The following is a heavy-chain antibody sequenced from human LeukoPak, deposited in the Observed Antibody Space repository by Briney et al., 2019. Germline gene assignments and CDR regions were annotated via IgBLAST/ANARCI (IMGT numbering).Heavy chain of an antibody. D-gene: IGHD1-7*01. Sequence: TSQTLSLTCTVSSGSVNSGSYCWTWIRQPAGKGLEWIGRVYTSGITDYNPSLKSRVAISVDTSKNQFSLELSSVTAADTAVYYCARGLNSAPSYYFDSWGQGTLVTVSS. CDR2: VYTSGIT. CDR3: ARGLNSAPSYYFDS. J-gene: IGHJ4*02. CDR1: SGSVNSGSYC. V-gene: IGHV4-61*02.